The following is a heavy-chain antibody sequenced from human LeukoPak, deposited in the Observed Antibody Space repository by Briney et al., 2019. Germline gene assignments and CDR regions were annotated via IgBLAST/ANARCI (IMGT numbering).Heavy chain of an antibody. V-gene: IGHV4-38-2*01. Sequence: SETLSLTCAVSGYSFSSGSYCGWIRQPPGKGLELIGSIYHSGSTYHNPSLKSRVTISVDTSKNQFSLKLSSVTAADTAVYYCARHDHIVVVPAAPGFDYWGQGTLVTVSS. J-gene: IGHJ4*02. CDR3: ARHDHIVVVPAAPGFDY. CDR2: IYHSGST. D-gene: IGHD2-2*01. CDR1: GYSFSSGSY.